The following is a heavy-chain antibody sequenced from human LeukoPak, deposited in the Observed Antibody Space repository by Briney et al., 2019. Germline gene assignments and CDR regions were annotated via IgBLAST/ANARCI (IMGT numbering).Heavy chain of an antibody. J-gene: IGHJ4*02. CDR3: ARDKTYALDY. D-gene: IGHD3-16*01. CDR2: IYSGGST. CDR1: EFSVGSNY. V-gene: IGHV3-66*01. Sequence: GGSLRLSCAASEFSVGSNYMTWVRQAPGKGLEWVSLIYSGGSTYYADSVKGRFTISRDNSKNTLYLQMNSLRAEDTAVYYCARDKTYALDYWGQGTLVTVSS.